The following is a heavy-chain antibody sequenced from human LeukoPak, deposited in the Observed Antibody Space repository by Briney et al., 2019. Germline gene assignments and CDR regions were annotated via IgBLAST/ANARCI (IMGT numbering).Heavy chain of an antibody. CDR3: ARGGVAAAGSYYYYYYMDV. Sequence: VASVKVSCKASGFTFTSYDINWVRQATGQGLEWMGWMNPNSGNTGYAQKFQGRVTMTRNTSISTAYMELSSLRSEDTAVYYCARGGVAAAGSYYYYYYMDVWGKGTTVTVSS. V-gene: IGHV1-8*01. J-gene: IGHJ6*03. D-gene: IGHD6-13*01. CDR2: MNPNSGNT. CDR1: GFTFTSYD.